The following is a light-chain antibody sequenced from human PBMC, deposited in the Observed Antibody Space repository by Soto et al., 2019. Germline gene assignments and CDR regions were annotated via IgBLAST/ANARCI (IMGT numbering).Light chain of an antibody. CDR1: QCVSSAN. CDR3: HQYDSYTWT. CDR2: GAS. V-gene: IGKV3-20*01. J-gene: IGKJ1*01. Sequence: LTKAPCTLSLSQGASASLSCRDRQCVSSANLAWYQQKPGKAPRLLIYGASRRATGIPARFSGSGSGTDFTLTISRLEPDDFAVYYCHQYDSYTWTFGQGTKVDI.